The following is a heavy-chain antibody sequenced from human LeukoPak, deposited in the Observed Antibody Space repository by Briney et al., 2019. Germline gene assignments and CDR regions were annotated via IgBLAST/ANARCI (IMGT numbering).Heavy chain of an antibody. CDR2: INSDGSST. CDR3: AREVTMVRYFDY. CDR1: GFTFRSYW. Sequence: GGSLRLSCAASGFTFRSYWMHWVRQVPGRGLVWVSRINSDGSSTSSADSVKGRFTISRDNAKNTLYLQMNSLRAEDTAVYYCAREVTMVRYFDYWGQGTLVTVSS. J-gene: IGHJ4*02. D-gene: IGHD3-10*01. V-gene: IGHV3-74*01.